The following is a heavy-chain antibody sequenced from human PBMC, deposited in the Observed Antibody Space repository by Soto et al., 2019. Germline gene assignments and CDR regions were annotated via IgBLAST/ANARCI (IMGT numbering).Heavy chain of an antibody. J-gene: IGHJ5*02. CDR3: ARDRPFYDSSGYWFDP. CDR2: ISAYNGNT. V-gene: IGHV1-18*01. D-gene: IGHD3-22*01. CDR1: GYTFTSYG. Sequence: QVQLVQSGAEVKKPGASVKVSCKASGYTFTSYGISWVRQAPGQGLEWMGWISAYNGNTNYAQKLQGRVTMTTDTATSTAYMELRSLRSDDTAVYYCARDRPFYDSSGYWFDPWGQGTLVTVSS.